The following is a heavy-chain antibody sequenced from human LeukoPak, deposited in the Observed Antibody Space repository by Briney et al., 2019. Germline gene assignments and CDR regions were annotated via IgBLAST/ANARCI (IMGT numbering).Heavy chain of an antibody. CDR1: GFTFRSYS. Sequence: PGGSLRLSCAASGFTFRSYSMNWVRQAPGKGLEWVGRIASKTDGGTTDYAAPVKGRFTISRDDSKNTLFLQMNSLKTEDTAVYYCTTGIRGDCGQGTLVTVSS. J-gene: IGHJ4*02. V-gene: IGHV3-15*04. CDR3: TTGIRGD. CDR2: IASKTDGGTT.